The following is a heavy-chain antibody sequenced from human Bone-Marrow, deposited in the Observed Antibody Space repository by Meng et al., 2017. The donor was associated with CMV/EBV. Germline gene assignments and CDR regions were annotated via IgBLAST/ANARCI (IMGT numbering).Heavy chain of an antibody. Sequence: SVKVSCKASGGTFSSYTISWVRQAPGQGLEWMGRIIPILGIANYAQKFQGRVTITADKSTSTAYMELSSLRSEDTAVYYCARPLAYCSSTSCNNWFDPWGQGTLVTVSS. CDR2: IIPILGIA. CDR3: ARPLAYCSSTSCNNWFDP. CDR1: GGTFSSYT. D-gene: IGHD2-2*01. V-gene: IGHV1-69*02. J-gene: IGHJ5*02.